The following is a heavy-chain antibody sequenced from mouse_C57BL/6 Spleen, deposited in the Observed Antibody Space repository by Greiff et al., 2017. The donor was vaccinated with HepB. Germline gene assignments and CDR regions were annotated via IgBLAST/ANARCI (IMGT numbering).Heavy chain of an antibody. V-gene: IGHV5-17*01. J-gene: IGHJ4*01. CDR3: GRTRWNYYAMDY. CDR2: ISSGSSTI. Sequence: EVKLMESGGGLVKPGGSLKLSCAASGFTFSDYGMHWVRQAPEKGLEWVAYISSGSSTIYYAATVKGRFTISRDNAKNTLFLQMSSLRSEDAAMYYCGRTRWNYYAMDYWGQGTSVTVSS. CDR1: GFTFSDYG. D-gene: IGHD1-1*02.